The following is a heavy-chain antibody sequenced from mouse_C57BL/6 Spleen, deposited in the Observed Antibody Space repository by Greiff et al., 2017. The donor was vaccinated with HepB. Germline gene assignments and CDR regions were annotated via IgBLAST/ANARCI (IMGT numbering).Heavy chain of an antibody. CDR1: GYTFTSYW. Sequence: QVQLQQPVAELVKPGASVKLSCKASGYTFTSYWMHWVKQRPGQGLEWIGMIHPNSGSTNYNEKFKSKATLTVDKSSSTAYMQLSSLTSEDSAVYYCARREDPTKIFYFDYWGQGTTLTVSS. D-gene: IGHD2-4*01. J-gene: IGHJ2*01. CDR2: IHPNSGST. V-gene: IGHV1-64*01. CDR3: ARREDPTKIFYFDY.